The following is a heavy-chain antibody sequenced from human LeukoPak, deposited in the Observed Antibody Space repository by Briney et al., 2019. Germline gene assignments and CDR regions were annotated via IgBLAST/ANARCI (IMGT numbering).Heavy chain of an antibody. CDR1: GYTLTELS. J-gene: IGHJ4*02. D-gene: IGHD6-19*01. CDR3: ATIRFTLGRVGGWSPGPFDY. Sequence: ASVKVSCKVSGYTLTELSMHWVRQAPEKRVEWMGGFDPEDGETIYAQKFQGRVTMTEDTSTDTAYMELSSLRSEDTAVYYCATIRFTLGRVGGWSPGPFDYWGQGTLVTVSS. CDR2: FDPEDGET. V-gene: IGHV1-24*01.